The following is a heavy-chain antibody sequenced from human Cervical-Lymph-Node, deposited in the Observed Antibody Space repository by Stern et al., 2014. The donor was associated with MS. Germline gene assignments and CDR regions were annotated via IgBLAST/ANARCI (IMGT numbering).Heavy chain of an antibody. CDR3: ARDPHIAVAGTGGGFDP. CDR2: ISGYNDAT. J-gene: IGHJ5*02. V-gene: IGHV1-18*01. CDR1: GYTFTNYG. Sequence: QVQLVESGAEVKKPGASVKVSCKASGYTFTNYGISWVRQAPGQGLEWMGWISGYNDATNYVEKFQGRVTMTTDTSTSTAHMELRSLRSDDTAVYYCARDPHIAVAGTGGGFDPWGQGTLVTVSS. D-gene: IGHD6-19*01.